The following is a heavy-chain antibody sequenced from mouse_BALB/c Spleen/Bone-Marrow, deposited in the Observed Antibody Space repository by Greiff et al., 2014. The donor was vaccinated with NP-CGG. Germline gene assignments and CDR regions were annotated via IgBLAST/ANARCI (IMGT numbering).Heavy chain of an antibody. CDR1: GFTFSSYA. D-gene: IGHD2-4*01. Sequence: EVQVVESGGGLVKPGGSLKLSCAASGFTFSSYATSWVRQTPEKRLEWVATISSGGSYTYYPDSVKGRFTISRDNAKNTLYLQMSSLRSEDTAMYYCARHGITRLLDYWGQGTTLTVSS. J-gene: IGHJ2*01. CDR3: ARHGITRLLDY. CDR2: ISSGGSYT. V-gene: IGHV5-9-3*01.